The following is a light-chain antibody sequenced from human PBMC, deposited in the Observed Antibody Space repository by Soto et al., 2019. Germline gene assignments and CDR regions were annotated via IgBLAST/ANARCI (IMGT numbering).Light chain of an antibody. CDR3: SAYAGNNNVV. CDR1: SSDVGGYDY. J-gene: IGLJ2*01. Sequence: QSALTQPPSASGSPGHSVTISCTGTSSDVGGYDYVSWFQQHPGKAPKLLIYEATKRPSGVPDRFSGSKSGNTASLTVAGLQAEDEADYYCSAYAGNNNVVFGGGTKLTVL. CDR2: EAT. V-gene: IGLV2-8*01.